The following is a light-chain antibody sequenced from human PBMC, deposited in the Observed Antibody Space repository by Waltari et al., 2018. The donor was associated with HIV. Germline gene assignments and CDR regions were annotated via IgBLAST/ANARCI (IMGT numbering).Light chain of an antibody. CDR3: AAWDDSLNGWV. CDR2: SNN. CDR1: SSNIGRNT. Sequence: QFVLTQPPSASGTPGQRVTISCSGSSSNIGRNTVSWYQQLPGTAPKLLIYSNNQRPSGVPDRFSGSKSGTSASLAISGLQSEDEADYYCAAWDDSLNGWVFGGGTKLTVL. V-gene: IGLV1-44*01. J-gene: IGLJ3*02.